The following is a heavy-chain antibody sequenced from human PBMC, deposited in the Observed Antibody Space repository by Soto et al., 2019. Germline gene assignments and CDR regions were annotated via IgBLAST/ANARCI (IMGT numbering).Heavy chain of an antibody. J-gene: IGHJ4*02. D-gene: IGHD3-3*01. CDR3: ARLDYDFWSGYYRDFDY. Sequence: PSETLSLTCTVSGGSISSSSYYWGWIRQPPGKGLEWIGSIYYSGSTYYNPSLKSRVTISVDTSKNQFSLKLSSVTAADTAVYYCARLDYDFWSGYYRDFDYWGQGTLVTVSS. CDR1: GGSISSSSYY. CDR2: IYYSGST. V-gene: IGHV4-39*01.